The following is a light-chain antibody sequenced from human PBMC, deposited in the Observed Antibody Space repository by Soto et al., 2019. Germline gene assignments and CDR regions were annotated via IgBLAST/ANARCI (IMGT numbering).Light chain of an antibody. CDR1: SSDVGGYNY. Sequence: QSALTQPASVSGSPGQSITISCTGTSSDVGGYNYVSWYQQHPGKAPKLMIYEVINRPSGVSNRFSGSKSGNTASLTISGLQAEDEADYYCSSCTSSRTWVFGGGTKLTVL. CDR2: EVI. J-gene: IGLJ3*02. CDR3: SSCTSSRTWV. V-gene: IGLV2-14*01.